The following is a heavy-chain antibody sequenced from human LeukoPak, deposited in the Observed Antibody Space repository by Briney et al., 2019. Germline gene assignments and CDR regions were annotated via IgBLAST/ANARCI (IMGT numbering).Heavy chain of an antibody. V-gene: IGHV3-23*01. CDR2: ISGSGGST. CDR3: AKDLREYYYDSSGYYEDDAFDI. Sequence: GGSLRLSCAASGFTFSSYSMNWVRQAPGKGLEWVSAISGSGGSTYYADSVKGRFTISRDNSKNTLYLQMNSLRAEDTAVYYCAKDLREYYYDSSGYYEDDAFDIWGQGTMVTVSS. J-gene: IGHJ3*02. CDR1: GFTFSSYS. D-gene: IGHD3-22*01.